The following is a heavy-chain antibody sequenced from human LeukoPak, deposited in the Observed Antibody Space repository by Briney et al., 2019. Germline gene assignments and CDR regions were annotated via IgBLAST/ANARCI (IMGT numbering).Heavy chain of an antibody. J-gene: IGHJ4*02. CDR3: ARDRGSGSFDY. CDR2: IKQDGSEK. CDR1: GFTFSSYW. V-gene: IGHV3-7*01. D-gene: IGHD1-26*01. Sequence: PGGSLRLSCAASGFTFSSYWMSWVRQAPGKGLEWVANIKQDGSEKYYVDSVKGRLTISRDNAKNSLYLQMNSLRAEDTAVYYCARDRGSGSFDYWGQGTLVTVSS.